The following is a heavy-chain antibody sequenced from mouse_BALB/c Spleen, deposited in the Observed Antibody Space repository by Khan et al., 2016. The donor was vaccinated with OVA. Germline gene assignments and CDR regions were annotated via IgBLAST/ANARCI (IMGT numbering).Heavy chain of an antibody. Sequence: EVELVESGGDLVKPGGSLKLSCAASGFTFSSYGMSWVRQTPDKRLEWVATISSGGRYTYYPDRVKGRFTISRDNAKNTLYLQMSSLKSEDTAMYYCVRDNYYGSRSFDYWGQGTTLTVSS. CDR2: ISSGGRYT. J-gene: IGHJ2*01. V-gene: IGHV5-6*01. CDR3: VRDNYYGSRSFDY. D-gene: IGHD1-1*01. CDR1: GFTFSSYG.